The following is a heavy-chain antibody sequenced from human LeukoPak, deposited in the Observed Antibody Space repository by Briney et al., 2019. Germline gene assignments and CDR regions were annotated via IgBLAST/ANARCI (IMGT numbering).Heavy chain of an antibody. CDR1: GFTFSNGW. D-gene: IGHD6-19*01. V-gene: IGHV3-23*01. CDR2: ISDSGGAT. CDR3: AKQQAKGQWPLDY. Sequence: GGSLRLSCAASGFTFSNGWMSWVRQAPGKGLEWVSGISDSGGATYYADSVKGRFTISRDNSRNTLYLQMNSLRAEDTAVFYCAKQQAKGQWPLDYWGQGTLVTVSS. J-gene: IGHJ4*02.